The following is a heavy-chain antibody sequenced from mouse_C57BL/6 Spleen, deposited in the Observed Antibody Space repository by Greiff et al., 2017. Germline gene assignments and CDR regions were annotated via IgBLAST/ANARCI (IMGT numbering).Heavy chain of an antibody. D-gene: IGHD1-1*01. Sequence: ESGPGLVKPSQSLSLTCSVTGYSITSGYYWYWIRQFPGNKLECMGYISYDGSNNYNPSLKNRISITRDTSKNQFSLKLNTVTTEDTATYYCAREGDYYGSSSAMDYWGQGTSVTVSS. J-gene: IGHJ4*01. CDR3: AREGDYYGSSSAMDY. CDR2: ISYDGSN. CDR1: GYSITSGYY. V-gene: IGHV3-6*01.